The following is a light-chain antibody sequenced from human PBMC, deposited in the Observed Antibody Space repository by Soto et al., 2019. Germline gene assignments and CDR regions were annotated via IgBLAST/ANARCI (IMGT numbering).Light chain of an antibody. CDR3: QRYNSAPFT. J-gene: IGKJ3*01. Sequence: DVQMTQSPSSLSPSLGDRVTITCRASQDIKNYLAWYQQKPGKVPKLLIYAASTLQSGVPSRFSGSASGADFTLTISSLQPEDVATYYCQRYNSAPFTFGPGTKVDIK. CDR1: QDIKNY. CDR2: AAS. V-gene: IGKV1-27*01.